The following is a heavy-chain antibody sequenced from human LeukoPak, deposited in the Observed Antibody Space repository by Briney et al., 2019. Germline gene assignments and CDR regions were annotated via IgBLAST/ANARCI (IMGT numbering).Heavy chain of an antibody. D-gene: IGHD6-6*01. CDR1: GGSISSHY. CDR2: IYYSGST. V-gene: IGHV4-59*11. J-gene: IGHJ5*02. Sequence: PSETLSLTCTVSGGSISSHYWSWIRQPPGKGLEWIGYIYYSGSTNYNPSLKSRVTISVDTSKNQFSLKLSSVTAADTAVYYCARRVIAARLMNWFDPWGQGTLVTVSS. CDR3: ARRVIAARLMNWFDP.